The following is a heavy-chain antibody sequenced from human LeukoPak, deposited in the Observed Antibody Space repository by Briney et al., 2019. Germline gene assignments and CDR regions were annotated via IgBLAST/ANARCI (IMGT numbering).Heavy chain of an antibody. CDR2: ISYDGSNK. CDR1: GFTFSSYG. D-gene: IGHD5-24*01. CDR3: AKDLATNYYYYYGMDV. Sequence: GGSLRLSCAASGFTFSSYGMHWVRQAPGKGLEWVAVISYDGSNKYYADSVKGRFTISRDNSKNTLYPQMNSLRAEDTAVYYCAKDLATNYYYYYGMDVWGQGTTVTVSS. J-gene: IGHJ6*02. V-gene: IGHV3-30*18.